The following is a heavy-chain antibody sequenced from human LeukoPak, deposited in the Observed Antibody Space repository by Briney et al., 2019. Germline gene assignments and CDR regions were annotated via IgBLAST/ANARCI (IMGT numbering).Heavy chain of an antibody. J-gene: IGHJ4*02. CDR3: ASGTFDDYGDYARGDYFDH. CDR1: GGSFSGYY. Sequence: SETLSLTCAVYGGSFSGYYWSWIRQPPGKGPEWIASIYYSGLTYDNPSLKSRVSISIDPSKNHFSLKVSSVTAADTAVYFCASGTFDDYGDYARGDYFDHWGQGTLVTASS. CDR2: IYYSGLT. V-gene: IGHV4-34*01. D-gene: IGHD4-17*01.